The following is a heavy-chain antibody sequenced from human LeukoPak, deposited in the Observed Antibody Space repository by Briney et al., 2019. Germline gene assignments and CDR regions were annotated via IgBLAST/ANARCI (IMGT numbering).Heavy chain of an antibody. Sequence: SVKVSCKASGYTFTDYYMEWVRQAPGQGLEWMGGIIPIFGTAKYAQKFQGRVTITADELTRTAYMELSSLRSEDTAVYYCARAPSLVVTASPWLGWFDPWGQGTLVTVSS. CDR2: IIPIFGTA. V-gene: IGHV1-69*13. CDR3: ARAPSLVVTASPWLGWFDP. CDR1: GYTFTDYY. D-gene: IGHD2-21*02. J-gene: IGHJ5*02.